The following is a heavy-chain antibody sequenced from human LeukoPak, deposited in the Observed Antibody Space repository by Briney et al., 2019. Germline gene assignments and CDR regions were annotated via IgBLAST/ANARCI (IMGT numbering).Heavy chain of an antibody. CDR1: GGSISSYY. J-gene: IGHJ4*02. V-gene: IGHV4-59*08. D-gene: IGHD6-13*01. CDR3: ARLWVAAAGTLVYFDY. CDR2: IYYSGST. Sequence: SETLSLTCTVSGGSISSYYWSWIRQPPGEGLEWIGYIYYSGSTNYNPSLKSRVTISVDTSRNQFSLKLSSVTAADTAVYYCARLWVAAAGTLVYFDYWGQGTLVTVSS.